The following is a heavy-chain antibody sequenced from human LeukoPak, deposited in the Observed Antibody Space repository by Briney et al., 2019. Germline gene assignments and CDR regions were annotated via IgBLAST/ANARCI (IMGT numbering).Heavy chain of an antibody. V-gene: IGHV1-46*01. CDR1: GYTFTGYY. D-gene: IGHD1-26*01. CDR2: INPTGGST. J-gene: IGHJ5*02. Sequence: ASVKVSCKASGYTFTGYYMHWVRQAPGQGLEWMGLINPTGGSTGYAQKFQGRVTMTRDMSTSTDYMELSSLRSEDTAIYYCARDDSVGDNAWWFDPWGQGTLVTVSS. CDR3: ARDDSVGDNAWWFDP.